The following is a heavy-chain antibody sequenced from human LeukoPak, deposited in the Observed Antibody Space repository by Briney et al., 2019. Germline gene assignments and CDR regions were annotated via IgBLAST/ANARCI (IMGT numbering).Heavy chain of an antibody. J-gene: IGHJ3*01. Sequence: SETLSLTCTVSGGSVSGYYWTWIRQPPGKGLEWIGYIYSSGSTKYNPSLKSRVAISVDRSQNQVSLRLTSVTAADTALYFCARCYTSAQCYGGPLDVWGQGIKVTVSS. CDR1: GGSVSGYY. CDR3: ARCYTSAQCYGGPLDV. V-gene: IGHV4-4*09. CDR2: IYSSGST. D-gene: IGHD3-16*02.